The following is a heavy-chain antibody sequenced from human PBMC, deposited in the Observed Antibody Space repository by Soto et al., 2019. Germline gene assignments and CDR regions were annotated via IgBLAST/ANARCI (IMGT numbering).Heavy chain of an antibody. CDR1: GFTFSSYA. V-gene: IGHV3-30-3*01. CDR3: ARDWRPYSVRFSPSSSPIDY. Sequence: GGSLRLSCAASGFTFSSYAMHWVRQAPGKGLEWVAVISYDGSNKYYADSVKGRFTISRDNSKNTLYLQMNSLRAEDTAVYYCARDWRPYSVRFSPSSSPIDYWGQGTLVTVSS. J-gene: IGHJ4*02. D-gene: IGHD6-6*01. CDR2: ISYDGSNK.